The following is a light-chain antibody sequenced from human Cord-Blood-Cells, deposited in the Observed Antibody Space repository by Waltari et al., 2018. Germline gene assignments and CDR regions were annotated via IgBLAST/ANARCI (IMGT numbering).Light chain of an antibody. CDR3: QQYNNWPFT. V-gene: IGKV3-11*01. CDR2: DAS. CDR1: QSVSSSY. Sequence: EIVLTQSPGTLSLSPGERATLFCRASQSVSSSYLAWYQQKPGQAPRLLIYDASNRATGIPARFSGSGSGTDFTLTISSLEPEDFAVYYCQQYNNWPFTFGPGTKVDIK. J-gene: IGKJ3*01.